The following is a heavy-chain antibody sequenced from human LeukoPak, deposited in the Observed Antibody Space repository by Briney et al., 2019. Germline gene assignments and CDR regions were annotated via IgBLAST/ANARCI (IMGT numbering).Heavy chain of an antibody. V-gene: IGHV1-18*04. J-gene: IGHJ4*02. CDR1: GYTFTGYY. CDR3: ARRYINSYGDYFDC. D-gene: IGHD5-18*01. Sequence: GASVKVSCKASGYTFTGYYMHWVRQAPGQGLEWMGWISAYNGNTNYAQKLQGRVTMTTDTSTSTAYMELRSLRSDDTAVYYCARRYINSYGDYFDCWGQGTLVTVSS. CDR2: ISAYNGNT.